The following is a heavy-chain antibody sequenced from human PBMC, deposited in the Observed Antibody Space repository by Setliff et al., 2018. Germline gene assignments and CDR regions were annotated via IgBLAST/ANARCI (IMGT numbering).Heavy chain of an antibody. Sequence: ASVKVSCKASGYTFTHYGVNWVRQAPGQGLEWMGWINTYNGKPTYAQGFTGRFVFSLDTSVNTAYLEINSLKAEDTARYYCARVSQCGSTSSCYIDYWGQGTLVTSPQ. V-gene: IGHV7-4-1*02. CDR3: ARVSQCGSTSSCYIDY. J-gene: IGHJ4*02. CDR1: GYTFTHYG. D-gene: IGHD2-2*02. CDR2: INTYNGKP.